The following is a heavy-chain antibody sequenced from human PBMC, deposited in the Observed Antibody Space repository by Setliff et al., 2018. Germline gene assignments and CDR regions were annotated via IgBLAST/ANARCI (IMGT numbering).Heavy chain of an antibody. J-gene: IGHJ4*02. CDR3: ARHEFVGGYYGSVTYRHFDY. CDR1: GDSISSTSYQ. V-gene: IGHV4-39*01. Sequence: PSETLSLTCTVSGDSISSTSYQWGWVRQPPGKGLEWIGSIYYTGTAYSNPSLKSRVTISVDTSKNQFSLQVTSLAATDTALYFCARHEFVGGYYGSVTYRHFDYWGQGILVTVSS. CDR2: IYYTGTA. D-gene: IGHD3-10*01.